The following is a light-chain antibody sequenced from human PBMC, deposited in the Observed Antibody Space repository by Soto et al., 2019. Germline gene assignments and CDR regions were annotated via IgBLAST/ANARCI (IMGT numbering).Light chain of an antibody. CDR1: QSVSTY. J-gene: IGKJ1*01. CDR3: QQYGSSPMT. Sequence: DIQMTQSPSSLSTSVGDRVTITCRTSQSVSTYLNWYQQRPGKAPKLLIYGASSLQSGVPSRFSGSGSGTHFTLTISSLQHEDFAVYCCQQYGSSPMTFGQGTKVDIK. V-gene: IGKV1-39*01. CDR2: GAS.